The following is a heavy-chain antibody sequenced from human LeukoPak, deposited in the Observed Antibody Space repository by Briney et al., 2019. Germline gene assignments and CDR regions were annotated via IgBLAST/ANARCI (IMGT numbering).Heavy chain of an antibody. Sequence: ASVKVSCKASGYTFTSYAMHWVRQAPGQRLEWMGWINAGNGNTKYSQKFQGRVTITRDTSASTAYMELSSLRSEDTAVYYCARVGHDILTGYDYWGQGTLVTVSS. V-gene: IGHV1-3*01. CDR3: ARVGHDILTGYDY. D-gene: IGHD3-9*01. CDR1: GYTFTSYA. J-gene: IGHJ4*02. CDR2: INAGNGNT.